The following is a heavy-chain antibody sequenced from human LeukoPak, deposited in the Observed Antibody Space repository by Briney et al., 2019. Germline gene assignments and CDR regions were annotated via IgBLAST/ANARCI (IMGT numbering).Heavy chain of an antibody. V-gene: IGHV4-4*07. D-gene: IGHD3-10*01. CDR2: IYTSGST. J-gene: IGHJ4*02. CDR1: GGSISSYY. Sequence: PSETLSLTCTVSGGSISSYYWSWIRQPAGKGLEWIGRIYTSGSTNYNPSLKSRVTMSVDTSKNQFSLKLNSVTAADTAVYYCARDDYSGSGSYSLDYWGQGTLVTVSS. CDR3: ARDDYSGSGSYSLDY.